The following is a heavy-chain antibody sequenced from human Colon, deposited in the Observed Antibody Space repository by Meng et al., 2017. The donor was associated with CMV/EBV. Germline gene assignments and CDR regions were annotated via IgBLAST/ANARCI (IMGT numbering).Heavy chain of an antibody. CDR1: GFTFSRYS. CDR3: ANVDYNYYYAMDV. D-gene: IGHD3-10*01. J-gene: IGHJ6*02. V-gene: IGHV3-21*01. CDR2: ISRDSSSI. Sequence: GESLKISCAASGFTFSRYSMDWLRQAPGKGLEWDSSISRDSSSIYYSNSVRGRFTISRDDAENSLYLQMNSLRAEDTAFYYCANVDYNYYYAMDVWGLGTTVTVSS.